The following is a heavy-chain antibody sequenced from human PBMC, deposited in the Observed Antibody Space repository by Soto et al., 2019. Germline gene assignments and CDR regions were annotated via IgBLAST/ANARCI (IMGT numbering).Heavy chain of an antibody. J-gene: IGHJ4*02. CDR2: INPTSGGT. V-gene: IGHV1-2*02. Sequence: QVQLVQSGAEVKKPGASVKVSCKTSGYTFAAYYIHWIRQAPGQGLEWMGWINPTSGGTVYAQNFQDRVTMTRDTSISTAYMELRMLNSDDTAVYYCARDPDYGDYWGYFFDSWGQGTPVTVSS. CDR3: ARDPDYGDYWGYFFDS. CDR1: GYTFAAYY. D-gene: IGHD4-17*01.